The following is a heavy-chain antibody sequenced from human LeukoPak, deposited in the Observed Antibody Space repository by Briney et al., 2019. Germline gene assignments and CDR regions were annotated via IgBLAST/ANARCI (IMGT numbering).Heavy chain of an antibody. D-gene: IGHD4-11*01. Sequence: GGSLRLSCAASGFTVSSNYMSWARQAPGKGLEWVSVIYSGGSTYYADSVKGRFTISRDNSKNTLYLQMNSLRAEDTAVYYCAREETVSDYYYYMDVWGKGTTVTVSS. CDR2: IYSGGST. CDR1: GFTVSSNY. J-gene: IGHJ6*03. CDR3: AREETVSDYYYYMDV. V-gene: IGHV3-66*02.